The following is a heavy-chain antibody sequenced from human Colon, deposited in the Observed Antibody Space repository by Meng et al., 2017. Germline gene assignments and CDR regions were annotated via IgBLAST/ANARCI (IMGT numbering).Heavy chain of an antibody. CDR3: ARESADGGSFDL. J-gene: IGHJ4*02. D-gene: IGHD2-15*01. V-gene: IGHV1-2*06. CDR2: INPRTGDT. Sequence: VQLVQSGTEVKMPDAAVTVSCKASGYTLYIHWVRLRPGEGLEWMGRINPRTGDTKSAQSFQGRVTMTRDTSTTTFSMDLRSLTTDDSAIYFCARESADGGSFDLWGQGTLVTVSS. CDR1: GYTLY.